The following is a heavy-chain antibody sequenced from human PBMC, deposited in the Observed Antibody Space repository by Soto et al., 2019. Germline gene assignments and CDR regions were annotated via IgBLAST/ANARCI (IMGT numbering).Heavy chain of an antibody. V-gene: IGHV3-30*18. Sequence: QVQLVESGGGVVQPGRSLRLSCAASGFTFSSYGMHWVRQAPGKGLEWVAVISYDGSNKYYADSVKGRFTVSRDKSKNTLYLQVNSLRAEDTAVYYCVKDKVPVVVTAPFDYWGQGTLVTVSS. J-gene: IGHJ4*02. D-gene: IGHD2-21*02. CDR3: VKDKVPVVVTAPFDY. CDR1: GFTFSSYG. CDR2: ISYDGSNK.